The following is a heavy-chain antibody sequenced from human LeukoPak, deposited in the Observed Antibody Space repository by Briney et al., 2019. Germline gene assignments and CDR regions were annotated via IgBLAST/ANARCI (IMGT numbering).Heavy chain of an antibody. Sequence: GGSLRLSCAASGFTFKTHAMSWVRQAPGKGLEWVSRIDDSGVIRSYADSVKGRFTISRDNSKMTLTLQMNSLRAEDTAVYYCAKDLLKPRAGSGSYFDYWGQGTLVTVSS. CDR1: GFTFKTHA. CDR2: IDDSGVIR. D-gene: IGHD3-10*01. CDR3: AKDLLKPRAGSGSYFDY. V-gene: IGHV3-23*01. J-gene: IGHJ4*02.